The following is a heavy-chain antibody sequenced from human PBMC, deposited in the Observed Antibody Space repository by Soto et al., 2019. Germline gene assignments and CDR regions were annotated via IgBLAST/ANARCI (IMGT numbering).Heavy chain of an antibody. V-gene: IGHV4-61*01. Sequence: QVQLQESGPGLLKPSETLSLTCSVSGGSVNNRTYYWSWIRQPPGQRLEWIGYVYYSGTTNYNPSLKSRVSSSVDTSKNQFSLSLSSVTAADTALYYCARSTAVPNTLRSRYSFDYWGQGTLVTVSS. CDR3: ARSTAVPNTLRSRYSFDY. CDR2: VYYSGTT. D-gene: IGHD2-15*01. J-gene: IGHJ4*02. CDR1: GGSVNNRTYY.